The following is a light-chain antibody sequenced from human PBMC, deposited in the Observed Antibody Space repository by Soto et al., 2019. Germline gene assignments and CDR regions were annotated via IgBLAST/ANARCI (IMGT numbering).Light chain of an antibody. V-gene: IGLV2-8*01. CDR2: EVS. CDR3: SSYAGTNNWV. Sequence: QYALTQPPSASGSPGQSVTISCTGTNSDVGAYNYVSWYQQHPGKVPKLMIYEVSKRPSGVPDRFSGSKSGNTASLTVSGLQAEDEADYYCSSYAGTNNWVFGGGTKVTVL. J-gene: IGLJ3*02. CDR1: NSDVGAYNY.